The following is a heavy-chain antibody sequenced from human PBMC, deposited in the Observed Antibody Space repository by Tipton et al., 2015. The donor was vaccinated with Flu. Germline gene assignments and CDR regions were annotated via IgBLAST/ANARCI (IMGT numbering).Heavy chain of an antibody. V-gene: IGHV4-59*01. Sequence: TLSLTCTVSGVSTSAYYWTWIRQPPGRGLDYIGDIYYTGSTNYSPSLRGRVVMSIDTSMNQFPLKLRSVTAADTAMYYCARVLHGHFDYWGQGALVTVSS. CDR3: ARVLHGHFDY. J-gene: IGHJ4*02. CDR1: GVSTSAYY. CDR2: IYYTGST.